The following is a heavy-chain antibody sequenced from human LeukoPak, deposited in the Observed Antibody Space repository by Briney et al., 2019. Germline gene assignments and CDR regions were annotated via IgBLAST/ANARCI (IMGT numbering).Heavy chain of an antibody. CDR2: INQVGSQT. D-gene: IGHD2-2*01. CDR1: GFTFRSHW. CDR3: ARDHDEYQGVAFDI. Sequence: RGSLRLSCAASGFTFRSHWMNWVRQAPGKGLDCVANINQVGSQTYYVDSVNGRFTISRDNAKNSLYLQMNSLRGEDTAVYFCARDHDEYQGVAFDIWGQGTMVTVSS. V-gene: IGHV3-7*04. J-gene: IGHJ3*02.